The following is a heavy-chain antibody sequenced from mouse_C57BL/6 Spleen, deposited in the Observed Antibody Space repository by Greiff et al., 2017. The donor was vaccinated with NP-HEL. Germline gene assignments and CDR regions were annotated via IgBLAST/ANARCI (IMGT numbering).Heavy chain of an antibody. V-gene: IGHV5-4*01. CDR2: ISDGGSYT. Sequence: EVQGVESGGGLVKPGGSLKLSCAASGFTFSSYAMSWVRQTPEKRLEWVATISDGGSYTYYPDNVKGRFTISRDNAKNNLYLQMRHLKSEDTAMYYCERAKGYYSNYEGYAMDYWGQGTSVTVSS. CDR3: ERAKGYYSNYEGYAMDY. D-gene: IGHD2-5*01. J-gene: IGHJ4*01. CDR1: GFTFSSYA.